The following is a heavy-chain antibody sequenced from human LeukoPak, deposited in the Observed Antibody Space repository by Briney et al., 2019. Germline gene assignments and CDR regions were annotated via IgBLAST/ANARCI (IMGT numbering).Heavy chain of an antibody. CDR2: IIPIFGIA. CDR3: ATGIAVAGTSGMDV. Sequence: SVKVSCKASGGTFSSYAISWVRQAPGQGLEWMGRIIPIFGIANYAQKFQGRVTITADKSTSTAYMELSSLRSEDTAVYYCATGIAVAGTSGMDVWGQGTTVTVS. V-gene: IGHV1-69*04. CDR1: GGTFSSYA. D-gene: IGHD6-19*01. J-gene: IGHJ6*02.